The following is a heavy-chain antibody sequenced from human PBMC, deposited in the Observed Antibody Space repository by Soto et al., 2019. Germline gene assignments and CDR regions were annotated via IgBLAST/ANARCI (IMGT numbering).Heavy chain of an antibody. J-gene: IGHJ6*02. Sequence: QVQLVESGGGVVQPGRSLRLSCAASGFTFSSYGMHWVRQAPGKGLEWVAVITYDGSNKYYADSVKGRFTIYRDNSKNTLYLQMNSLRAEDTAVYYCAKGLKPVGYCIGGSCYGGLDVWGQGTTVTVSS. CDR1: GFTFSSYG. V-gene: IGHV3-30*18. CDR3: AKGLKPVGYCIGGSCYGGLDV. CDR2: ITYDGSNK. D-gene: IGHD2-15*01.